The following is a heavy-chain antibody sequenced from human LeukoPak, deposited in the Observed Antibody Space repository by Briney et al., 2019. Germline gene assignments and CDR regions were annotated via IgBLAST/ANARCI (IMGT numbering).Heavy chain of an antibody. D-gene: IGHD6-6*01. CDR2: IDPSDSYT. J-gene: IGHJ5*02. Sequence: GESLKISCKGSGYSFTNYWISWVRQMPGKGLEWMGRIDPSDSYTSYSPSFQGHVTISADKSITTAYLQWSSLKASDTAMYYCATVSRSSDWFDPWGQGTLVTVSS. V-gene: IGHV5-10-1*01. CDR1: GYSFTNYW. CDR3: ATVSRSSDWFDP.